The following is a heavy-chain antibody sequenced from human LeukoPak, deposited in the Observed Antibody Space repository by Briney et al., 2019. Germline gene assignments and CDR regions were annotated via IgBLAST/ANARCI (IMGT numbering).Heavy chain of an antibody. Sequence: PSETLSLTCTVSGGSISSNNYHWGWIRQPPGKGLEWIGYIYYTGSTFYNPSLKSRVSISVDTSKNQFSLKLSSVTAADTAVYYCARVHCGGDCSVSDYWGQGTLVTVSS. V-gene: IGHV4-30-4*08. D-gene: IGHD2-21*02. J-gene: IGHJ4*02. CDR1: GGSISSNNYH. CDR3: ARVHCGGDCSVSDY. CDR2: IYYTGST.